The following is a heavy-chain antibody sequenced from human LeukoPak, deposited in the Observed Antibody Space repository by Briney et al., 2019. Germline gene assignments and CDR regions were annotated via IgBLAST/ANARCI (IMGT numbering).Heavy chain of an antibody. D-gene: IGHD6-13*01. J-gene: IGHJ2*01. Sequence: GGSLRLSCAASGFTFSSYAMTWVRQAAGKGLEWVSAVSGSGGTTYYADSVKGRFTISRDNSKNTLYLQMNSLRAEDTAVYYCAKAIAAPVWYFDLWGRGTLVTVSS. CDR1: GFTFSSYA. CDR2: VSGSGGTT. V-gene: IGHV3-23*01. CDR3: AKAIAAPVWYFDL.